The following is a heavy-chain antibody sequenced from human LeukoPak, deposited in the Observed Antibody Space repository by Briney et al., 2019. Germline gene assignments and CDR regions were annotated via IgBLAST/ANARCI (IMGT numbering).Heavy chain of an antibody. Sequence: GGSLRLSCAASGFTFSDYYMSWIRQAPGKGLEWVSYISSSGSTIYYADSVKGRFTISRDNAKNSLYLQMNSLRAEDTAVYYCARDASDIVVVPAAMKPHYYYYMDVWGKGTTVTVSS. J-gene: IGHJ6*03. CDR2: ISSSGSTI. D-gene: IGHD2-2*01. CDR3: ARDASDIVVVPAAMKPHYYYYMDV. V-gene: IGHV3-11*04. CDR1: GFTFSDYY.